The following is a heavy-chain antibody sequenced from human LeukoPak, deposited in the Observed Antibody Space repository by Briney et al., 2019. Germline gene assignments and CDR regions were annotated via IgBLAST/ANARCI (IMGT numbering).Heavy chain of an antibody. D-gene: IGHD3-16*01. Sequence: TLSLTCAVSGGSITSGNYYWSWIRQPAGTGLEWIGRIYTTGYTNYNPSLKSRVTIAVDTSKNQFSLRLSSLTAADTAVYYCARGPLARHAFDFWGQGTMVTVSS. CDR3: ARGPLARHAFDF. V-gene: IGHV4-61*02. J-gene: IGHJ3*01. CDR1: GGSITSGNYY. CDR2: IYTTGYT.